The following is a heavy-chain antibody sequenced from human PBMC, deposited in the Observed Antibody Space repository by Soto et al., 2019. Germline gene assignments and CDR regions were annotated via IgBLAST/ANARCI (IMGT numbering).Heavy chain of an antibody. V-gene: IGHV4-4*07. Sequence: QVQLQESGPGLVKPSATLTITCSVSGDSISSYYWSWIRQSAGKGLEWIGRTYITGDTNYNTSLRSRVTMSLDTSKNQLSLKLSSVTAADTAVYYCAREYTETVDGPTPFYFDYWGQGTPVTVSS. CDR3: AREYTETVDGPTPFYFDY. D-gene: IGHD6-19*01. J-gene: IGHJ4*02. CDR1: GDSISSYY. CDR2: TYITGDT.